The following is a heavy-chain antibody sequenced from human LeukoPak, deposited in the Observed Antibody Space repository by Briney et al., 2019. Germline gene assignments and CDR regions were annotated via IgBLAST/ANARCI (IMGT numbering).Heavy chain of an antibody. J-gene: IGHJ4*02. D-gene: IGHD3-22*01. CDR3: ARDDSSGYYYIY. CDR2: INPSGGST. V-gene: IGHV1-46*01. Sequence: ASVKVSCKASGYTFTSYYMHWVRQAPGQGLEWMGIINPSGGSTSYAQKFQGRVTMTRDMSTSTVYMELSSLRSEDTAVYYCARDDSSGYYYIYWGQGTLVTVSS. CDR1: GYTFTSYY.